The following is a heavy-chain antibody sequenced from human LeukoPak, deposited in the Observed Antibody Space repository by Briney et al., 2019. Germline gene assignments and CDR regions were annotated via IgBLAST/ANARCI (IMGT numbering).Heavy chain of an antibody. CDR3: AAEDYYDSSAHYRPFDY. V-gene: IGHV1-58*02. D-gene: IGHD3-22*01. Sequence: SVKVSCKASGFTFTSSAMQWVRQARGQRLEWIGWIVVGSGNTNYAQKFQERVTITRDMSTSTAYMELSSLRSEDTAVYYCAAEDYYDSSAHYRPFDYWGQGTLVTVSS. CDR1: GFTFTSSA. CDR2: IVVGSGNT. J-gene: IGHJ4*02.